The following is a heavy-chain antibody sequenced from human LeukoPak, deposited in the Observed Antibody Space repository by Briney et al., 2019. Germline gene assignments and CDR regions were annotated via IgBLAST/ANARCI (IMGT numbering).Heavy chain of an antibody. V-gene: IGHV1-18*01. Sequence: GASVKVSCKASGYTFTNYGVSWVRQAPGQGLEWMAWICAYNGKSRSTQKFQGRVIMTTETSTNTAYMELRSLRSDDTAVYYCAKTDGNLSPPGDSWGQGTLVTVS. CDR3: AKTDGNLSPPGDS. D-gene: IGHD1-14*01. CDR2: ICAYNGKS. CDR1: GYTFTNYG. J-gene: IGHJ4*02.